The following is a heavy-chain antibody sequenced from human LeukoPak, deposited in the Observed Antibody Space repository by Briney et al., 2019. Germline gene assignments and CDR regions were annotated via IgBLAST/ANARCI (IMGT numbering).Heavy chain of an antibody. J-gene: IGHJ4*02. CDR1: GFTFRNAW. Sequence: PGGSLRLSCAASGFTFRNAWMSWVRQAPGKGLEWVGRIKSKIDGGTTDYAAPVKGRFTISRDDSKNTLYLQMNSLKTEDTAVYYCTTGVLWSRSVWGQGTLVTVSS. CDR3: TTGVLWSRSV. V-gene: IGHV3-15*01. CDR2: IKSKIDGGTT. D-gene: IGHD3-10*01.